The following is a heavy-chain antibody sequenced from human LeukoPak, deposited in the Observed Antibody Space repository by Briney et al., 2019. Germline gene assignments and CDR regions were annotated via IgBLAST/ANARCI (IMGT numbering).Heavy chain of an antibody. CDR3: GRNEGFFDS. CDR1: GYSITSGYY. V-gene: IGHV4-38-2*01. Sequence: SETLSLTCAVSGYSITSGYYWGWIRQPPGKGLEWLGNIFHSGKTYHHPSLKSRVTMSVDTSKNQFSLRLSSVTAADTAVYYCGRNEGFFDSWGQGTPATVSS. D-gene: IGHD1-1*01. J-gene: IGHJ4*02. CDR2: IFHSGKT.